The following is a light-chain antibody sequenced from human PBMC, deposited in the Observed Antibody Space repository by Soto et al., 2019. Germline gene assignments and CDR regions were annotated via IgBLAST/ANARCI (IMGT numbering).Light chain of an antibody. J-gene: IGKJ1*01. Sequence: DIQMTQSPSTLSASVGDRVTITCRASQSIANWLAWYQQKPGKAPKLLIYAASTLETGVPSRFSGSGSGTEFTLTIKSLQPDDFATYYGQQFSSYSTFGQGTKVEIK. CDR3: QQFSSYST. V-gene: IGKV1-5*01. CDR2: AAS. CDR1: QSIANW.